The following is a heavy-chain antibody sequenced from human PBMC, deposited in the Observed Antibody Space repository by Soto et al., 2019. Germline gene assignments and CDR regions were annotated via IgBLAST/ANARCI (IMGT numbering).Heavy chain of an antibody. CDR1: GYTFTSYD. CDR3: VRRGYDSSEDV. D-gene: IGHD3-22*01. CDR2: MNPNSGNT. J-gene: IGHJ6*02. V-gene: IGHV1-8*01. Sequence: ASVKVSCKASGYTFTSYDINWVRQATGQGLEWMGWMNPNSGNTGYAQKFQGRVSMTRNTSKTTAYTELSSLRFEDTAVYYCVRRGYDSSEDVWGQGTTVTVSS.